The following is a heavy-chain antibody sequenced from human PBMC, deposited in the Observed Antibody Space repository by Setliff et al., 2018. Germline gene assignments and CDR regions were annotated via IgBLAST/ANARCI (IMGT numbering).Heavy chain of an antibody. CDR2: VKSDGSDT. J-gene: IGHJ4*02. V-gene: IGHV3-74*01. CDR1: GFTFRSYE. CDR3: VNSYRGYDDYPDY. Sequence: GGSLRLSCAASGFTFRSYEMNWVRQTPGKGLVWLSRVKSDGSDTTYADSVKGRFTISRDNAKNSLYLQMNSLRVEDTAVYYCVNSYRGYDDYPDYWGQGTLVTVSS. D-gene: IGHD3-16*02.